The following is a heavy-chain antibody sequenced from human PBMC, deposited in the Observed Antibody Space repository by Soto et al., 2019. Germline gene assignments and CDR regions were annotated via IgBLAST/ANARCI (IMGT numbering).Heavy chain of an antibody. D-gene: IGHD3-16*02. CDR3: ARFTIADLRLGELSPPVGAFDI. CDR1: GFTFSSYS. Sequence: PGGSLRLSCAASGFTFSSYSMNWVRQAPGKGLEWVSSISSSSSYIYYADSVKGRFTISRDNAKNSLYLQMNSLRAEDTAVYYCARFTIADLRLGELSPPVGAFDIWGQGTRVTVSS. V-gene: IGHV3-21*01. CDR2: ISSSSSYI. J-gene: IGHJ3*02.